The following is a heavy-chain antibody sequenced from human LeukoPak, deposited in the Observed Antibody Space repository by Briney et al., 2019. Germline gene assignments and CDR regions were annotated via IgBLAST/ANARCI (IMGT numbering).Heavy chain of an antibody. CDR1: GYIFTNYW. CDR3: ATGASKVTTDFANY. Sequence: GASLKISCKGSGYIFTNYWISWVRQLPGKGLEWMGRIDPSDSYTKYSPSFEGHVTISVDKSISTAFLQWNSLKASDSAMYYCATGASKVTTDFANYWGQGTQVAVSS. CDR2: IDPSDSYT. V-gene: IGHV5-10-1*01. D-gene: IGHD4-17*01. J-gene: IGHJ4*02.